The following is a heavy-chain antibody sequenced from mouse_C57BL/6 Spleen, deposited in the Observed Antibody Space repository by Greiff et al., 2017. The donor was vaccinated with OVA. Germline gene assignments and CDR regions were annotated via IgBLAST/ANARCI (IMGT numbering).Heavy chain of an antibody. CDR2: IYPGDGDT. J-gene: IGHJ2*01. Sequence: VNLVESGPELVKPGASVKISCKASGYAFSSSWMNWVKQRPGKGLEWIGRIYPGDGDTNYNGKFKGKATLTADKSSSTAYMQLSSLTSEDSAVYFCARFYSNYDYWGQGTTLTVSS. CDR3: ARFYSNYDY. V-gene: IGHV1-82*01. CDR1: GYAFSSSW. D-gene: IGHD2-5*01.